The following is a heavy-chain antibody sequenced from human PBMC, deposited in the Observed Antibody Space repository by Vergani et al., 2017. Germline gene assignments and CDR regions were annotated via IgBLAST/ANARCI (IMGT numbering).Heavy chain of an antibody. V-gene: IGHV4-59*01. Sequence: QVQLQESGPGLVKPSETLSLTCTVSGGSISSYYWSWIRQPPGKGLECIGYIYYSGSTNYNPSLKSRVTISVDTSKNQFSLKLSSVTAADTAVYYCARGDTIFGVVIPIGFDPWGQGTLVTVSS. CDR3: ARGDTIFGVVIPIGFDP. D-gene: IGHD3-3*01. CDR2: IYYSGST. CDR1: GGSISSYY. J-gene: IGHJ5*02.